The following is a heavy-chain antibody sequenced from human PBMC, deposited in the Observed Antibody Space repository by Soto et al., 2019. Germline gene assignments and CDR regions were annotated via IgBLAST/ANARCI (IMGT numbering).Heavy chain of an antibody. CDR3: ARARGSSSWYAGIFDF. CDR2: IDSGGST. D-gene: IGHD6-13*01. J-gene: IGHJ4*02. CDR1: GFTVSTNY. Sequence: GGSLRLSCAASGFTVSTNYMNWVRQAPGKGLEWVSVIDSGGSTYYADSVKGRFTISRDNSKNTLDLQMNSLRAEDTAVYYCARARGSSSWYAGIFDFWGQGTLVTVSS. V-gene: IGHV3-53*01.